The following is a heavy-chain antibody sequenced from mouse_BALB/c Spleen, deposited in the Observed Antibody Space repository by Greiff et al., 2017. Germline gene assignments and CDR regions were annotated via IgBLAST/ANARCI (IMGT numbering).Heavy chain of an antibody. J-gene: IGHJ4*01. CDR3: TRRLLLRWGSYAMDY. CDR1: GYTFTSYW. V-gene: IGHV1S127*01. CDR2: IDPSDSYT. Sequence: VQLQQPGAELVKPGASVKMSCKASGYTFTSYWMHWVKQRPGQGLEWIGVIDPSDSYTSYYQKFKGKATLTVDTSSSTAYMQLSSLTSEDSAVYYCTRRLLLRWGSYAMDYWGQGTSVTVSS. D-gene: IGHD1-1*01.